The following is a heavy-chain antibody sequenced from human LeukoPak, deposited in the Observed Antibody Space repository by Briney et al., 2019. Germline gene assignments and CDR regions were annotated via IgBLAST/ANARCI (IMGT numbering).Heavy chain of an antibody. V-gene: IGHV5-51*01. Sequence: GESLKISCKISGYRLTNNWIGWVRQVPGKGLEWMGIIYLRDFHIKYSPSFQGQVTISADRSINSAHLQWSSLKASDSAIYFCTGTQDGNFHWDSWGQGTLVTVSS. D-gene: IGHD3-9*01. J-gene: IGHJ4*02. CDR1: GYRLTNNW. CDR3: TGTQDGNFHWDS. CDR2: IYLRDFHI.